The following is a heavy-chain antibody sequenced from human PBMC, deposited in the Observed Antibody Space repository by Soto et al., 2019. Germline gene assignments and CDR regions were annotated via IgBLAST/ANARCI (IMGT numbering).Heavy chain of an antibody. Sequence: EVQLVESGGGLVQPGGSPKLSCAACGFTFSNYSMNWVRQAPGKGLEWISYITTSSSTIYYADSVKGRFTISRDNAKTSLYLQMNSLRDEDTAVYYCARDGIAVAGFDYWGQGTLVTVSS. D-gene: IGHD6-19*01. CDR3: ARDGIAVAGFDY. J-gene: IGHJ4*02. V-gene: IGHV3-48*02. CDR2: ITTSSSTI. CDR1: GFTFSNYS.